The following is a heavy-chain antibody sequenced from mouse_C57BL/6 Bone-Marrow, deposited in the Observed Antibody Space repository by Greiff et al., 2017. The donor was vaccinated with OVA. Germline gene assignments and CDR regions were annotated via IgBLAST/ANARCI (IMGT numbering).Heavy chain of an antibody. Sequence: QVHVKQSGAELVTPGASVTLSCKASGYTFTDYEMHWVKQTPVHGLEWIGAIDPETGGTAYNQKFKGKAILTADKSSSTAYMELRSLTSEDSAVYYCTRGYSNYYAMDYWGQGTSVTVSS. CDR1: GYTFTDYE. CDR2: IDPETGGT. J-gene: IGHJ4*01. CDR3: TRGYSNYYAMDY. V-gene: IGHV1-15*01. D-gene: IGHD2-5*01.